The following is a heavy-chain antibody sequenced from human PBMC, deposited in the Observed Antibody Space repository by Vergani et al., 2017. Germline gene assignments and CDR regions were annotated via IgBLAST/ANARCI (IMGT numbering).Heavy chain of an antibody. D-gene: IGHD4-17*01. J-gene: IGHJ4*02. Sequence: EVQLLESGGGLVQPGGSLRLSCAASGFTFSSYAMSWVRQAPGKGLEWVSAISGSGGSTYYADSVKGRFTISRDNSKNTLYLQMNSLRAEDTAVYYCVATTVTTYYFDYWGQGTLVTVSS. CDR3: VATTVTTYYFDY. CDR2: ISGSGGST. CDR1: GFTFSSYA. V-gene: IGHV3-23*01.